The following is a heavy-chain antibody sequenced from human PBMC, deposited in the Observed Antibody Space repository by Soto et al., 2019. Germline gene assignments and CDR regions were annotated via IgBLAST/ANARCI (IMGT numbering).Heavy chain of an antibody. CDR1: GGSFSGYY. V-gene: IGHV4-34*01. D-gene: IGHD3-16*02. J-gene: IGHJ4*02. Sequence: QVQLQQWGAGLLKPSETLSLTCAVYGGSFSGYYWSWIRQPPGKGLEWIGEINHSGSTNYNPSLKSRVTISVDTYKNPFSLKLSSVTAADTAVYYCARGFYDYIWGSYRLDHWGQGTLVTVSS. CDR3: ARGFYDYIWGSYRLDH. CDR2: INHSGST.